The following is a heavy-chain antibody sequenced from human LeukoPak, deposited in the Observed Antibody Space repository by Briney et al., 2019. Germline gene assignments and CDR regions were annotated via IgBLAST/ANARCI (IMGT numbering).Heavy chain of an antibody. CDR3: ARGLGIPRYCSSTSCYYFDY. CDR1: GGSISSGSYY. CDR2: IYTSGST. V-gene: IGHV4-61*02. J-gene: IGHJ4*02. D-gene: IGHD2-2*01. Sequence: SETLSLTCTVSGGSISSGSYYWSWIRQPAGKGLEWIRRIYTSGSTNYNPSLKSRVTISVDTSKNQFSLKLSSVTAADTAVYYCARGLGIPRYCSSTSCYYFDYWGQGTPVTVSS.